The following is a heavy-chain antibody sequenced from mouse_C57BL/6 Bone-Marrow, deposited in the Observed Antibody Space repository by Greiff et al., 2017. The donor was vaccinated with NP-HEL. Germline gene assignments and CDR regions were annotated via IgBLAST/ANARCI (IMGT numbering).Heavy chain of an antibody. J-gene: IGHJ3*01. V-gene: IGHV1-64*01. CDR2: IHPNSGST. CDR1: GYTFTSYW. CDR3: ARQTGYGSSYAWFAY. D-gene: IGHD1-1*01. Sequence: QVQLQQPGAELVKPGASVKLSCKASGYTFTSYWMHWVKQRPGQGLEWIGMIHPNSGSTNYNEKFKSKATLTVDKSSSTAYMQLSSLTSEDSAVEYCARQTGYGSSYAWFAYWGQGTLVTVSA.